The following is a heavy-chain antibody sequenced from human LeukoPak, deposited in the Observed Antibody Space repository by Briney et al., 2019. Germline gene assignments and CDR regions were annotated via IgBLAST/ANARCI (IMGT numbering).Heavy chain of an antibody. D-gene: IGHD6-6*01. J-gene: IGHJ4*02. CDR2: IYPGESNT. CDR1: GYSFTSYW. Sequence: SLKISCNGSGYSFTSYWIGWGRQMPGKGLEWRGIIYPGESNTRYSPSFQGQVTISADKSISTAYLQWSSLTASDTAMYYCARLSPGSSSSFDYWGQGTLVTVSS. V-gene: IGHV5-51*01. CDR3: ARLSPGSSSSFDY.